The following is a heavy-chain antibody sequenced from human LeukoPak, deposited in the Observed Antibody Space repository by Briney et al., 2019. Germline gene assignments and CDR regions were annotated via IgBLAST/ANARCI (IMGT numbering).Heavy chain of an antibody. CDR1: GFTFSSYA. Sequence: PGGSLRLSCAASGFTFSSYAMHWVRQPPGKGLEWVGVISYDGSNKYYAGSVKGRFTISRDNSKNTLYLQMNSLRAEDTAVYYCARDSSSSLDYWGQGTLVTVSS. CDR3: ARDSSSSLDY. J-gene: IGHJ4*02. V-gene: IGHV3-30*04. D-gene: IGHD6-6*01. CDR2: ISYDGSNK.